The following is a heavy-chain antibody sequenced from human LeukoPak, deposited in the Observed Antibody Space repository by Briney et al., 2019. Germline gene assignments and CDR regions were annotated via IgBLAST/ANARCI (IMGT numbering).Heavy chain of an antibody. Sequence: ASVKVSCKASGYTFTNNYMHWVRQAPGQGLEWMGGIIPIFGTANYAQKFQGRVTITADESTSTAYMELSSLRSEDTAVYYCASGINMVRGVITYFDYWGQGTLVTVSS. CDR1: GYTFTNNY. CDR2: IIPIFGTA. V-gene: IGHV1-69*13. CDR3: ASGINMVRGVITYFDY. D-gene: IGHD3-10*01. J-gene: IGHJ4*02.